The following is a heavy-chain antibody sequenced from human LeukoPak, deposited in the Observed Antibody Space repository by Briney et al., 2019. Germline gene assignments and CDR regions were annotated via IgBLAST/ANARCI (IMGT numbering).Heavy chain of an antibody. J-gene: IGHJ4*02. CDR2: INHSGST. V-gene: IGHV4-34*01. CDR1: GGSLSGYY. CDR3: ARTYYYDSSGYYYEDY. Sequence: SETLSLTCAVYGGSLSGYYWSWIRQPPGKGLEWIGEINHSGSTNYNPSLKSRVTISVDTSRNQFSLKLSSVTAADTAVYYCARTYYYDSSGYYYEDYWGQGTLVTVSS. D-gene: IGHD3-22*01.